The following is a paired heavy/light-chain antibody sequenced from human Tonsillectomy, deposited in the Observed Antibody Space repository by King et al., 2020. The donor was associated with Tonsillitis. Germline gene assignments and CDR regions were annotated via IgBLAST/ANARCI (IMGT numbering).Light chain of an antibody. V-gene: IGKV3-15*01. CDR1: QSISSN. Sequence: EVVMTQSPATLSVSPGEGATLSCRASQSISSNLAWYQQKPGQAPRLLIYGASTRATAIPARFSGSGSGTEFTLTISSLQSEDFAVYYCQQYNNWPPLTFGGGTKVEIK. CDR2: GAS. J-gene: IGKJ4*01. CDR3: QQYNNWPPLT.
Heavy chain of an antibody. V-gene: IGHV1-69*18. Sequence: QVQLVQSGPEVKKPGSSVKVSCRASGGTFNSYAISWVRQAPGQGLEWMGRIIPMFGKGHYAQKFQGRVTITADEPTTTVYVEVSSLRSDDTAVYFCAREHWDQKYFDYWGQGTLVTVSS. CDR3: AREHWDQKYFDY. CDR2: IIPMFGKG. J-gene: IGHJ4*02. D-gene: IGHD3-3*02. CDR1: GGTFNSYA.